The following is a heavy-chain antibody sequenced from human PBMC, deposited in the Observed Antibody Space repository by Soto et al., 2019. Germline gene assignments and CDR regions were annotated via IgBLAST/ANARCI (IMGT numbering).Heavy chain of an antibody. CDR2: IKSKTDGGTT. V-gene: IGHV3-15*07. J-gene: IGHJ6*02. Sequence: EVQLVESGGGLVKPGGSLRLSCAASGFTFSNAWMNWVRQAPGKGLEWVGRIKSKTDGGTTDYAAPVKGRFTISGDKSKNTLYLQMNSLKTEDTAVFYCTTLDGDYPASACYYYCVMDVWGQGTTVTVSS. CDR1: GFTFSNAW. CDR3: TTLDGDYPASACYYYCVMDV. D-gene: IGHD4-17*01.